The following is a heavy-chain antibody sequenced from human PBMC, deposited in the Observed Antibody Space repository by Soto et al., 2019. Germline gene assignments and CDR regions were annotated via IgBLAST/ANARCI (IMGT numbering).Heavy chain of an antibody. J-gene: IGHJ4*02. CDR3: ARDSAYGNGWNDY. V-gene: IGHV1-3*05. Sequence: QVQLVQSGAEEKKPGASVKVSCKASGYTFTSYTIHWVRQAPGPRLEWMGWINSGNGNTKYSRNFQGRLAITRDTSASTAYMELSSLRSDDTAVFYCARDSAYGNGWNDYWGPGTLVTVSS. CDR1: GYTFTSYT. CDR2: INSGNGNT. D-gene: IGHD6-19*01.